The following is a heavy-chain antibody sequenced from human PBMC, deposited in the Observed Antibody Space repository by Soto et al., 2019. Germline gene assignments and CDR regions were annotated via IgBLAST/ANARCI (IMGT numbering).Heavy chain of an antibody. Sequence: GGSLRLSCAASGFTFSSYGMHWVRQAPGKGLEWVAVIWYDGSNKYYADSVKGRFTISRDNSKNTLYLQMNSLRAEDTAVYYCARCRYSSSWPFDYWGQGTLVTVSS. CDR1: GFTFSSYG. CDR3: ARCRYSSSWPFDY. CDR2: IWYDGSNK. V-gene: IGHV3-33*01. D-gene: IGHD6-13*01. J-gene: IGHJ4*02.